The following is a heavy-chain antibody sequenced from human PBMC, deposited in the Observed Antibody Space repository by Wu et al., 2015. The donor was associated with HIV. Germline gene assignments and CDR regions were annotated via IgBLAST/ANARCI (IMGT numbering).Heavy chain of an antibody. CDR1: GYTFTGYY. Sequence: QVRLVQSGTEVKKPGASVKVSCKASGYTFTGYYMHWVRQAPGQGLEWMGYIYPHNGETNYTQKFQGRVTMTRDTSIKTAYMELSGLTSDDTALYFCATRQSVTIAMEFFGAYEIWGQGTMVIVSS. J-gene: IGHJ3*02. V-gene: IGHV1-2*02. D-gene: IGHD4-17*01. CDR2: IYPHNGET. CDR3: ATRQSVTIAMEFFGAYEI.